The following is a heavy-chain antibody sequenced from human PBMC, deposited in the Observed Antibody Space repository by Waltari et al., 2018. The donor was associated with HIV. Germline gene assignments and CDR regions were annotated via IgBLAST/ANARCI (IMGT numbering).Heavy chain of an antibody. Sequence: QVQLVQSGAEVKKPGASVKVSCEASGYTFTSYARHWVRQAPGQRLEWMGWINAGNGNTKYSQKFQGRVTITRDTSASTAYMELSSLRSEDTAVYYCARDIPRMGIDYWGQGTLVTVSS. CDR1: GYTFTSYA. CDR3: ARDIPRMGIDY. V-gene: IGHV1-3*01. CDR2: INAGNGNT. J-gene: IGHJ4*02. D-gene: IGHD2-15*01.